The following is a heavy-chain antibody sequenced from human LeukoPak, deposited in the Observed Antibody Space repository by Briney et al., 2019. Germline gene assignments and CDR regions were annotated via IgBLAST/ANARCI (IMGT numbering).Heavy chain of an antibody. CDR2: ISAYNGNT. J-gene: IGHJ5*02. Sequence: ASVKVSCXASGYTFTSYGISWVRQAPGQGLEWMGWISAYNGNTNYAQKLQGRVTMTTDTSTSTAYMELRSLRSDDTAVYYCARCAGPITLFGVVIIDNWFDPWGQGTLVTVSS. V-gene: IGHV1-18*01. D-gene: IGHD3-3*01. CDR3: ARCAGPITLFGVVIIDNWFDP. CDR1: GYTFTSYG.